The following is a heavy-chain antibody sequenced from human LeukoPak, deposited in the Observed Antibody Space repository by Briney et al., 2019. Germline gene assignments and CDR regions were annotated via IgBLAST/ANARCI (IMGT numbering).Heavy chain of an antibody. J-gene: IGHJ4*02. CDR2: IYYSGST. CDR3: ARVRGAAAGYDY. V-gene: IGHV4-59*12. CDR1: GGSISSYY. Sequence: SPSETLSLTCTVSGGSISSYYWSWIRQPPGKGLEWIGYIYYSGSTNYNPSLKSRVTISVDTSKNQFSLKLSSVTAADTAVYYCARVRGAAAGYDYWGQGTLVTVSS. D-gene: IGHD6-13*01.